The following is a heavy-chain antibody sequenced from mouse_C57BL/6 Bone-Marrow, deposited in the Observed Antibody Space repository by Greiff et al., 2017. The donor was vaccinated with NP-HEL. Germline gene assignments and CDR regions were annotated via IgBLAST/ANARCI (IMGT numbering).Heavy chain of an antibody. Sequence: EVQLVESGGGLVKPGGSLKLSCAASGFTFSSYAMSWVRQTPEKRLEWVATISDGGSYTYCPDNVKGRFTISRDNAKNNLYLQMSHLKSEDTAMYYCARDGGMDYWGQGTSVTVSS. J-gene: IGHJ4*01. CDR3: ARDGGMDY. CDR2: ISDGGSYT. V-gene: IGHV5-4*01. CDR1: GFTFSSYA.